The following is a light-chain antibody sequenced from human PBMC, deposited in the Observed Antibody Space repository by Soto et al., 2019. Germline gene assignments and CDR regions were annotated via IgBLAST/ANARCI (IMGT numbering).Light chain of an antibody. J-gene: IGKJ1*01. V-gene: IGKV1-9*01. Sequence: DIQLTQSPSFLSASVGXRVTITCRASQGISTFLAWYQQKPGKAPKLLIYAASILQSGVPSRFRGSGSGTEFTLTISSLQPDDFATYYCQQYNSYPWTFCQGTKVDIK. CDR3: QQYNSYPWT. CDR1: QGISTF. CDR2: AAS.